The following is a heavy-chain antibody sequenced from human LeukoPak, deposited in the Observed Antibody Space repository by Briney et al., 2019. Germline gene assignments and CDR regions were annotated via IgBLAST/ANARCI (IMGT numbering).Heavy chain of an antibody. J-gene: IGHJ4*02. Sequence: PSQTLSLTCTVSGGFISSGSYYWSWIRQPAGKGLEWIGRIYTSGSTNYNPSLKSRVTISVDTSKNQFSLKLSSVTAADTAVYYCARHGGLLWSPFDYWGQGTLVTVSS. CDR2: IYTSGST. CDR3: ARHGGLLWSPFDY. D-gene: IGHD3-10*01. CDR1: GGFISSGSYY. V-gene: IGHV4-61*02.